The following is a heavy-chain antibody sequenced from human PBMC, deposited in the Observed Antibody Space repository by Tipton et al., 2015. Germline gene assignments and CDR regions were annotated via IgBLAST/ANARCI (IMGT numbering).Heavy chain of an antibody. Sequence: GLVKPSQTLSLTCAISGDSVSSNSAAWNWIRQSPSRGLEWLGNTYYRSKWYNDYAVSVKSRITINPDTSKNQFSLQLNSVTPEDTAVYYCARVGAGQLTSTPGGFDYWGQGTLVTVSS. J-gene: IGHJ4*02. V-gene: IGHV6-1*01. D-gene: IGHD1-26*01. CDR1: GDSVSSNSAA. CDR3: ARVGAGQLTSTPGGFDY. CDR2: TYYRSKWYN.